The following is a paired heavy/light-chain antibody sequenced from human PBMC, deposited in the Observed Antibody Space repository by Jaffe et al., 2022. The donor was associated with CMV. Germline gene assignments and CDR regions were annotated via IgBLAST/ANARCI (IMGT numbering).Heavy chain of an antibody. CDR2: ISGSGGST. J-gene: IGHJ4*02. CDR3: AKARPSIVVVPAAILNQDYYFDY. CDR1: GFTFSSYA. Sequence: EVQLLESGGGLVQPGGSLRLSCAASGFTFSSYAMSWVRQAPGKGLEWVSAISGSGGSTYYADSVKGRFTISRDNSKNTLYLQMNSLRAEDTAVYYCAKARPSIVVVPAAILNQDYYFDYWGQGTLVTVSS. V-gene: IGHV3-23*01. D-gene: IGHD2-2*01.
Light chain of an antibody. CDR3: QQRSNWPRWT. CDR1: QSVSSY. J-gene: IGKJ1*01. V-gene: IGKV3-11*01. CDR2: DAS. Sequence: EIVLTQSPATLSLSPGERATLSCRASQSVSSYLAWYQQKPGQAPRLLIYDASNRATGIPARFSGSGSGTDFTLTISSLEPEDFAVYYCQQRSNWPRWTFGQGTKVEIK.